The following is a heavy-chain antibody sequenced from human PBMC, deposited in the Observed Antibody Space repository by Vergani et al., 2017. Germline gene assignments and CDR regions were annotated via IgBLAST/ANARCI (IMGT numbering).Heavy chain of an antibody. Sequence: QVQLQESGPGLVKPSETLSLTCAVSGYSISSGYYWGWIRQPPGKGLEWIGYIYYSGSTNYNPSLKSRVTISVDTSKNQFSLKLSSVTAADTAVYYCARVRIFGVVIIRTLFDYWGQGTLVTVSS. V-gene: IGHV4-38-2*01. CDR2: IYYSGST. J-gene: IGHJ4*02. CDR1: GYSISSGYY. D-gene: IGHD3-3*01. CDR3: ARVRIFGVVIIRTLFDY.